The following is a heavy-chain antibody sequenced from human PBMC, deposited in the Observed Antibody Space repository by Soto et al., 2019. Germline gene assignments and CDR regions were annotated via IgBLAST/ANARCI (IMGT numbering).Heavy chain of an antibody. CDR3: ARGYSYTQPVFDY. CDR1: CGSISSGGYS. Sequence: ETLSLTCAFSCGSISSGGYSWTWVRQAPGKGLEWVSFIYSSGSTYYADSVKGRFTISRDNFKNTLYLQMNSLRAEDTAVYYCARGYSYTQPVFDYWGLGTLVTVSS. CDR2: IYSSGST. V-gene: IGHV3-53*01. D-gene: IGHD5-18*01. J-gene: IGHJ4*02.